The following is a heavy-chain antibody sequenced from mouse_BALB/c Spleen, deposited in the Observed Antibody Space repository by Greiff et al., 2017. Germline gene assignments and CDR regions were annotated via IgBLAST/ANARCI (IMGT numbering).Heavy chain of an antibody. Sequence: QVQLKQSGAELVRPGTSVKISCKASGYTFTNYWLGWVKQRPGHGLEWIGDIYPGCGYTNYNEKFKGKATLTADTSSSTAYLQLSSLTSEDSAVYFCAITPRFITTVVATPGGYAMDYWGQGTSVTVSS. V-gene: IGHV1-63*02. CDR3: AITPRFITTVVATPGGYAMDY. J-gene: IGHJ4*01. CDR2: IYPGCGYT. D-gene: IGHD1-1*01. CDR1: GYTFTNYW.